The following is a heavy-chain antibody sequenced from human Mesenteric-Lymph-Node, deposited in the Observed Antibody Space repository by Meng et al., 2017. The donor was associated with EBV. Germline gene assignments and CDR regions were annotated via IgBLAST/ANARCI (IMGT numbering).Heavy chain of an antibody. V-gene: IGHV4-4*02. J-gene: IGHJ4*02. CDR2: IYHGGST. Sequence: QVPLKGSGPGLVKPSETLSITCTVSGASVRNYWWSWVGQSPGEGLEWIGEIYHGGSTNYNPSLKSRVTISVDKSKNQFSLNLSSVTAADTAVYYCARVGQWLPIDYWGQGTLVTVSS. CDR3: ARVGQWLPIDY. CDR1: GASVRNYW. D-gene: IGHD6-19*01.